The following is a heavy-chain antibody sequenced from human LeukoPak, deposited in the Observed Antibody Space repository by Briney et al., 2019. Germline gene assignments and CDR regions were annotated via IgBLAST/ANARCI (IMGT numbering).Heavy chain of an antibody. D-gene: IGHD2-2*01. CDR3: ARVKYCSSTTCVGAFDI. CDR2: IGSAGDT. V-gene: IGHV3-13*01. CDR1: GFTFSSYD. J-gene: IGHJ3*02. Sequence: PGGSLRLSCAASGFTFSSYDMHWVRQATGKGLEWVSAIGSAGDTYYPDSVKGRFTISGENAKNSLYLQMNSLRAEDTAVYYCARVKYCSSTTCVGAFDIWGQGTMVTVSS.